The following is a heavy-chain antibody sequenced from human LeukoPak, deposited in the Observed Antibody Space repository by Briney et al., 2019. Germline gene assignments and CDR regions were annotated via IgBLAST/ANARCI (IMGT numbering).Heavy chain of an antibody. D-gene: IGHD6-6*01. CDR1: GFTFSSYA. V-gene: IGHV3-30*04. CDR3: ARDLRGGGGSSSSPA. J-gene: IGHJ5*02. CDR2: ISYDGTNE. Sequence: GSLLLSCAASGFTFSSYAMHWVRQAPGKGLEWVAFISYDGTNEYYADSVRGRFTISRDNSKNTLYLQMNSLRAEDTAVYYCARDLRGGGGSSSSPAWGQGTLVTVSS.